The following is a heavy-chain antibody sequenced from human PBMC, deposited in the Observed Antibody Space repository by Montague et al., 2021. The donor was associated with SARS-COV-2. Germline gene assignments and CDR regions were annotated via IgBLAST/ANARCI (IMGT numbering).Heavy chain of an antibody. V-gene: IGHV4-4*02. CDR2: IYHSGST. Sequence: SETRSLTCAVSGDSISSGHWWTWVRQPPGKGLGWIGEIYHSGSTNYNPSLKSRVTISVDTSKNQFSLKLSSVTAADTAVYYCTREGYQVLWSDYYYYGMDVWGQGTTVTVSS. D-gene: IGHD2-2*01. CDR1: GDSISSGHW. J-gene: IGHJ6*02. CDR3: TREGYQVLWSDYYYYGMDV.